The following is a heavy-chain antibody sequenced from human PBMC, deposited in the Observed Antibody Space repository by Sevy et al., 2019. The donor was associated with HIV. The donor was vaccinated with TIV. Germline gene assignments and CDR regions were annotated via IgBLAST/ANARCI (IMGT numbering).Heavy chain of an antibody. D-gene: IGHD3-3*01. CDR2: IKQDGSEK. J-gene: IGHJ6*02. CDR3: AREGTIFGVVVTLDRGMDV. CDR1: GFTFSSYW. Sequence: GGSLRLSCAASGFTFSSYWMSWVRQAPGKGLEWVASIKQDGSEKYYVDSVKGRFTISRDNAKNSLYLQMNSLRAEDTAVYYCAREGTIFGVVVTLDRGMDVWGQGTTVTVSS. V-gene: IGHV3-7*01.